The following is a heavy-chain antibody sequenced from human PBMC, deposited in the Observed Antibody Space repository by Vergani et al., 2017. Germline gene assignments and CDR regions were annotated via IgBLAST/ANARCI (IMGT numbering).Heavy chain of an antibody. CDR3: ARDGSSSWPYYYDYMDV. D-gene: IGHD6-13*01. CDR2: INPNSGGT. Sequence: QVQLVQSGAEVKKPGASVKVSCKASGYTFTGYYMHWVRQAPGQGLEWMGWINPNSGGTNYAQKFQGRVTMTRDTSISTAYMELSRLRSDDTAVYYCARDGSSSWPYYYDYMDVWGKGTTVTVSS. CDR1: GYTFTGYY. J-gene: IGHJ6*03. V-gene: IGHV1-2*02.